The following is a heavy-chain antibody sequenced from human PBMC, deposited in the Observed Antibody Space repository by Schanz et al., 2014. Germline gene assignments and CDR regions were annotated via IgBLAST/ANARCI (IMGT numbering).Heavy chain of an antibody. CDR3: ARDTTWRLDL. CDR2: VFPNGIT. Sequence: QVQLQESGPGLVKPSQTLSLTCTVSGGSIRSGTYYWSWIRQPAGKALEWVGRVFPNGITNYNPSLKSRVPIPRDRSKTQFSLTLTSLTAADTAVYYCARDTTWRLDLWGRGTLVTVSS. V-gene: IGHV4-61*02. D-gene: IGHD1-1*01. J-gene: IGHJ2*01. CDR1: GGSIRSGTYY.